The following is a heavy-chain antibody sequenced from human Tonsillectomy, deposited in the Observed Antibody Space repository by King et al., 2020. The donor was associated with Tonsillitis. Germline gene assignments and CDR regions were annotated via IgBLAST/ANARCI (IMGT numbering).Heavy chain of an antibody. D-gene: IGHD4-17*01. J-gene: IGHJ5*02. CDR3: ARALYGDYNGWFDP. V-gene: IGHV3-53*02. CDR2: IYSGGST. CDR1: GFTVSSNY. Sequence: VQLVETGGGLIQPGGSLRLSCAASGFTVSSNYMSWVRQAPGKGLEWVSVIYSGGSTYYADSVKGRFTISRDNSKNTLNLQMNSLRAEDTAVYYCARALYGDYNGWFDPWGQGTLVTVSS.